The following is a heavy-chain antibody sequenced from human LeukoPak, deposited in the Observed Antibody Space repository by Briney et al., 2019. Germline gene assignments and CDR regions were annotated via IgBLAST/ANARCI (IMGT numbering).Heavy chain of an antibody. CDR2: ISPSGST. CDR3: ARVAGQSEFDY. J-gene: IGHJ4*02. D-gene: IGHD6-19*01. Sequence: PSQTLSLTCTVSGGSISGNYYWSWIRQPAGKGLEWIGRISPSGSTKYNPSLKSRVTISVDTSKNQFSLRLSSVTAADPAVYYCARVAGQSEFDYWGQGTLVTVSS. V-gene: IGHV4-61*02. CDR1: GGSISGNYY.